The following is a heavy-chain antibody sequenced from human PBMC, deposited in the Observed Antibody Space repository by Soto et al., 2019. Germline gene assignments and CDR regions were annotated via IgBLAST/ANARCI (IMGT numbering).Heavy chain of an antibody. CDR2: INPSGDSR. V-gene: IGHV1-46*01. CDR3: ATDNSQNYATPAASSWLNP. Sequence: ASVKVSCKASGFSFSDYFMHWVRQAPGQGLEWMGIINPSGDSRNYAQKFQGRVTITRDTSTSTVYMDLSSLRYEDTAVYYCATDNSQNYATPAASSWLNPWGQGTPVTVSS. J-gene: IGHJ5*02. CDR1: GFSFSDYF. D-gene: IGHD2-15*01.